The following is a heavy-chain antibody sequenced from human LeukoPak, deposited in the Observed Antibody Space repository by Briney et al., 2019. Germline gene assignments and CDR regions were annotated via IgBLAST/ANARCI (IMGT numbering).Heavy chain of an antibody. D-gene: IGHD3-22*01. V-gene: IGHV4-4*07. CDR1: GGSIGSYF. J-gene: IGHJ4*02. Sequence: SETLSLTCTVSGGSIGSYFWSWSRQPAGEGLEWIGRISTSGSTNYKSSLKSRVSMSIDTSKNQFSLKLSSVTAADTAVYYCARDGLDYYDSSGIDYWGQGTLVTVSS. CDR2: ISTSGST. CDR3: ARDGLDYYDSSGIDY.